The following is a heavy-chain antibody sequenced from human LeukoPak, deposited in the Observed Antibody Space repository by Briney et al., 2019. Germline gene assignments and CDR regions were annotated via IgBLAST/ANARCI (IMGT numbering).Heavy chain of an antibody. CDR1: GGSISSSSYY. J-gene: IGHJ4*02. V-gene: IGHV4-30-4*08. CDR3: ARALYSSFDY. Sequence: NPSETLSLTCTVSGGSISSSSYYWGWIRQPPGKGLEWIGYIYYSGSTYYNPSLKSRVTISVDTSKNQFSLKLSSVTAADTAVYYCARALYSSFDYWGQGTLVTVSS. CDR2: IYYSGST. D-gene: IGHD6-13*01.